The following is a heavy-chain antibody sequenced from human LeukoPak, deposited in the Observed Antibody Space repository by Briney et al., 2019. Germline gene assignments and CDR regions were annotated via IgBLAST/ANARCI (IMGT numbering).Heavy chain of an antibody. Sequence: PGGSLRLSCAASGFTVSSNYMSWVRQAPGKGLEWVSVIYSGGSTYYADSVKGRFTISRDISKNTLFLQMNNLRAEDTAVYYCAWAVAGTVYWGQGTLVTVSS. CDR2: IYSGGST. CDR3: AWAVAGTVY. J-gene: IGHJ4*02. V-gene: IGHV3-53*01. CDR1: GFTVSSNY. D-gene: IGHD6-19*01.